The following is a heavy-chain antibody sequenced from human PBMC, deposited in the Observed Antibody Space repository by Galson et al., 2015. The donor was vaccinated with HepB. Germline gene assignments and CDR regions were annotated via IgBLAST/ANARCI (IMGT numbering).Heavy chain of an antibody. Sequence: SLRLSCAASGFTFSSYWMSWVRQAPGKGLEWVADIKPDGSDKYYVDSVKGRFTISRDTVKNSLFLQMNSLRAEDTAVYYCARDNIVPTTSGWGFDHWGQGTLVTVSS. CDR3: ARDNIVPTTSGWGFDH. J-gene: IGHJ4*02. D-gene: IGHD5-12*01. CDR2: IKPDGSDK. CDR1: GFTFSSYW. V-gene: IGHV3-7*03.